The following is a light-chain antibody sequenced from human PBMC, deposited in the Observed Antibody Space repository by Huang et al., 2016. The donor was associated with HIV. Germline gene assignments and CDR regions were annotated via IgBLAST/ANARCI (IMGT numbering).Light chain of an antibody. CDR3: MQGTPLFT. Sequence: VVLTQSPLYLSVTLVQPASISCRSSQSLIHSNGNTYLKWFQQRRGQSPRRLISQVSRRDSVVPNRFSGSGSGTDFTLNSSRVEADDVGVYYCMQGTPLFTFGGGTRVDIK. J-gene: IGKJ4*01. CDR2: QVS. V-gene: IGKV2-30*02. CDR1: QSLIHSNGNTY.